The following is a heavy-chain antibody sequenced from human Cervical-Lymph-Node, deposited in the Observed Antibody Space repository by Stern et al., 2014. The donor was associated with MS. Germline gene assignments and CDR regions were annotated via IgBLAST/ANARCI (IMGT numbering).Heavy chain of an antibody. J-gene: IGHJ3*02. D-gene: IGHD4-17*01. CDR2: IYWDDEK. Sequence: EESGPTLVKATQPLTLTCTFSGFALRNSGVSVAWIRQPPGKALEWIAVIYWDDEKRYSPSLKSRLSITKDASESQVVLTMTNMDPVDTATYYCTHSLHGDYYDAFDTWGQGTMVTVSS. CDR3: THSLHGDYYDAFDT. V-gene: IGHV2-5*02. CDR1: GFALRNSGVS.